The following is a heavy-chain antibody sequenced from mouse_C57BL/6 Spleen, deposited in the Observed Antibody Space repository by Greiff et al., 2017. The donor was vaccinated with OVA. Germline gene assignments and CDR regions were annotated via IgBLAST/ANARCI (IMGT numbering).Heavy chain of an antibody. CDR3: ARRRTLGGFAY. CDR2: INPNNGGT. CDR1: GYTFTDYY. J-gene: IGHJ3*01. Sequence: EVQLQQSGPELVKPGASVKISCKASGYTFTDYYMNWVKQSHGKSLEWIGDINPNNGGTSYNQKFKGKATLTVDKSSSTAYMELRSLTSEDSAVYYCARRRTLGGFAYWGQGTLVTVSA. D-gene: IGHD3-3*01. V-gene: IGHV1-26*01.